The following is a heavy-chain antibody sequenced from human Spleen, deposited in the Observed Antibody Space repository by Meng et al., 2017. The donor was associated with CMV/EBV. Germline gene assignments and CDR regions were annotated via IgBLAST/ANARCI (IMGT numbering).Heavy chain of an antibody. Sequence: VYGGSFSGYYWSWIRQPPGKGLEWIGEINHSGSTNYNPSLKSRVTISVDTSKNQFSLKLSSVTAADTAVYYCARSDSAGQTGGHFDYWGQGTPVTVSS. J-gene: IGHJ4*02. V-gene: IGHV4-34*01. CDR1: GGSFSGYY. CDR3: ARSDSAGQTGGHFDY. CDR2: INHSGST. D-gene: IGHD6-13*01.